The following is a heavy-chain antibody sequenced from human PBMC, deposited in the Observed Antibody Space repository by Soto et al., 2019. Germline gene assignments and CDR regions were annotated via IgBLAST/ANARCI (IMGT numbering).Heavy chain of an antibody. V-gene: IGHV3-7*01. CDR1: GFTFSGYW. Sequence: GGSLRLSCAASGFTFSGYWMSWVRQAPGKGLEWVANIKQDGSEKYYVDSVKGRFTISRDNAKNSLYLQMNSLRAEDTAVYYCARGSIAARWDAFDIWGQGTMVTVSS. D-gene: IGHD6-6*01. J-gene: IGHJ3*02. CDR3: ARGSIAARWDAFDI. CDR2: IKQDGSEK.